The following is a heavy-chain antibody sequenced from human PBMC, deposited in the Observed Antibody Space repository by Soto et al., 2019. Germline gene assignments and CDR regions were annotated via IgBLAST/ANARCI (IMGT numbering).Heavy chain of an antibody. D-gene: IGHD6-19*01. J-gene: IGHJ4*02. Sequence: PGGSLRLSCAASGFTFSSYAMHWVRQAPGKGLEWVAVISYDGSNKYYADSVKGRFTISRDNSKNTLYLQMNSLRAEDTAVYYCARDVSSGWYGPIDYWGQGTLVTVSS. CDR1: GFTFSSYA. V-gene: IGHV3-30-3*01. CDR3: ARDVSSGWYGPIDY. CDR2: ISYDGSNK.